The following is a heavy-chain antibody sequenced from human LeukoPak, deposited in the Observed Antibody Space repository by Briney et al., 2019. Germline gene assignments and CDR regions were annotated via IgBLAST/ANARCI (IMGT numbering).Heavy chain of an antibody. J-gene: IGHJ5*02. Sequence: GGSLRLSCAASGFTFDDYGMSWVRQAPGKGLEWVSGINWNGGSTGYADSVKGRFTISRDNAKNSLYLQMNSLRAEDTAVYYCARDRSHQRRFHSSREENWFDPWGQGTLVTVSS. CDR3: ARDRSHQRRFHSSREENWFDP. V-gene: IGHV3-20*04. D-gene: IGHD6-13*01. CDR2: INWNGGST. CDR1: GFTFDDYG.